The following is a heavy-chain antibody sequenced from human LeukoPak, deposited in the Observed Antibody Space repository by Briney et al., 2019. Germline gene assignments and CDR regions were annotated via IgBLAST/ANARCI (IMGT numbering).Heavy chain of an antibody. V-gene: IGHV1-46*01. Sequence: GASVKVSCKASGYTFTSYYMHWVRQAPGQGLEWMGIINPSGGSTSYAQKFQGRVTMTRDTSTSTVYMELSSPRSEDTAVYYCARSLTTNIGGYWGQGTLVTVSS. D-gene: IGHD4-11*01. CDR1: GYTFTSYY. CDR2: INPSGGST. J-gene: IGHJ4*02. CDR3: ARSLTTNIGGY.